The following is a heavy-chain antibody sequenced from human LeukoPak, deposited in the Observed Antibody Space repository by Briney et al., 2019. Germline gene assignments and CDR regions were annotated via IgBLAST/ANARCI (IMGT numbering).Heavy chain of an antibody. V-gene: IGHV4-59*01. Sequence: RHSETLSLTCTVSGASISSYYWSWVRQPPGKGLEWIGNIYNSGSTNYNPSLKSRVTMSVGTSKNQFSLKLSSVTAADTAVYYCASRSGCAWSFDFWGLGTLVTVSS. J-gene: IGHJ4*02. CDR1: GASISSYY. CDR2: IYNSGST. CDR3: ASRSGCAWSFDF. D-gene: IGHD6-19*01.